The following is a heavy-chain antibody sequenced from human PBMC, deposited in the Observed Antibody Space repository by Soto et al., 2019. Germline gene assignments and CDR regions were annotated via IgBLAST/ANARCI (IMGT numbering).Heavy chain of an antibody. V-gene: IGHV4-30-4*01. Sequence: SETLSLTCTVSGGSISSGDYYWSWIRQPPGKGLEWIGYIYYSGSTYYNPSLKSRVTISVDTSKNQFSLKLSSVTAADTAVYYCARDGSGDYNWFDPWGQGTLVTV. J-gene: IGHJ5*02. D-gene: IGHD3-3*01. CDR1: GGSISSGDYY. CDR3: ARDGSGDYNWFDP. CDR2: IYYSGST.